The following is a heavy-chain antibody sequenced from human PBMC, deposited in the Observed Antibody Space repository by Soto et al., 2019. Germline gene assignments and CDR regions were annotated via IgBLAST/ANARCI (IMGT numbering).Heavy chain of an antibody. Sequence: ASVKVSCKASGLTFTSSAVQWVRQARGQRLEWIGWIVVGSGNTNYAQKFQERVTITRDMSTSTAYMELSSLRSEDTAVYYCAAEGYYDSSGYLWGMDVWGQGTTVTVSS. D-gene: IGHD3-22*01. CDR3: AAEGYYDSSGYLWGMDV. CDR2: IVVGSGNT. CDR1: GLTFTSSA. V-gene: IGHV1-58*01. J-gene: IGHJ6*02.